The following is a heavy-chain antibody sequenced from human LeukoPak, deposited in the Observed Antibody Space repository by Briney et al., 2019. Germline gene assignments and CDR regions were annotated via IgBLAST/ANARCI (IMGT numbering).Heavy chain of an antibody. J-gene: IGHJ6*04. CDR3: AELGITMIGGV. D-gene: IGHD3-10*02. V-gene: IGHV3-74*01. Sequence: GGSLRLSCAASGFTFSNYWMHWVRQAPGKGLVWVSRINSDGINTSYADSVKGRFTISRDNAKNSLYLQMNSLRAEDTAVYYCAELGITMIGGVWGKGTTVTVSS. CDR2: INSDGINT. CDR1: GFTFSNYW.